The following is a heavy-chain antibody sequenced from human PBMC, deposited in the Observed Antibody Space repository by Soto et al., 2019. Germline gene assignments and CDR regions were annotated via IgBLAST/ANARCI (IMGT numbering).Heavy chain of an antibody. D-gene: IGHD6-13*01. Sequence: LRLSCAASGFTFSSYAMSWVRQAPGKGLEWVSAISGSGGSTYYADSVKGRFTISRDNSKNTLYLQMNSLRAEDTAVYYCAKDRYSSSWENWFDPWGQGTLVTVSS. CDR3: AKDRYSSSWENWFDP. V-gene: IGHV3-23*01. J-gene: IGHJ5*02. CDR1: GFTFSSYA. CDR2: ISGSGGST.